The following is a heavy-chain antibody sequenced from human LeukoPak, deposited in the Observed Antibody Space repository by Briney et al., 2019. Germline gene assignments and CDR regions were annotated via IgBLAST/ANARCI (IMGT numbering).Heavy chain of an antibody. V-gene: IGHV4-39*01. Sequence: SETLSLTCTVSGGSLNSSIYYWGWIRQPPGKALEWIGSIYYSGSTYYNPSLKSRVTISVDTSKNQFSLKLSSVTAADTAVYYCARTRYYYNSRSYGAPYYFDYWGQGTLVTVSS. CDR2: IYYSGST. J-gene: IGHJ4*02. D-gene: IGHD3-10*01. CDR3: ARTRYYYNSRSYGAPYYFDY. CDR1: GGSLNSSIYY.